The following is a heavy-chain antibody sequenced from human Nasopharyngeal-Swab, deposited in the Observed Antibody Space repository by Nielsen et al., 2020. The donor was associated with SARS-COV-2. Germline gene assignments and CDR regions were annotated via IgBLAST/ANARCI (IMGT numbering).Heavy chain of an antibody. CDR3: ARLVSGTYNWFDP. CDR1: GYSFTSYW. D-gene: IGHD3-3*01. V-gene: IGHV5-51*01. J-gene: IGHJ5*02. CDR2: IYPGDSDT. Sequence: KVSCKGSGYSFTSYWIGWVRQMPGKGLEWMGIIYPGDSDTRYSPSFQGQVTISADKSVSTAYLQWSSLKASDTAMYYCARLVSGTYNWFDPWGQGTLVTVSS.